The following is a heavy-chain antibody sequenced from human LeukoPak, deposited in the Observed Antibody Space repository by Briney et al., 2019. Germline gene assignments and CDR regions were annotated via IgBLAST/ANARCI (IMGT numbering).Heavy chain of an antibody. CDR1: GFTFSSYA. CDR3: AGYYDSSGMDPLNY. CDR2: ISGSDGST. Sequence: GGSLRLSCAASGFTFSSYAMTWVRQAPGKGLEWVSGISGSDGSTYSADSVKGRFTISRDNSKNTLYLQMNSLRAEDTAVYYCAGYYDSSGMDPLNYWGQEPWSPSPQ. V-gene: IGHV3-23*01. J-gene: IGHJ4*01. D-gene: IGHD3-22*01.